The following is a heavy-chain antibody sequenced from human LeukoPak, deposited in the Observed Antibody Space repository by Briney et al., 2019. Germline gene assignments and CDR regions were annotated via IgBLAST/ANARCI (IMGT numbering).Heavy chain of an antibody. CDR2: ISAYNGNT. CDR1: GYTFTSYG. J-gene: IGHJ4*02. D-gene: IGHD3-3*01. CDR3: ARSGYYDFWSGYYNPTQFDY. V-gene: IGHV1-18*01. Sequence: ASVKVSCKASGYTFTSYGISWVRQAPGQGLEWMGWISAYNGNTNYAQKLQGRVTMTTDTSTSTAYMELRSLRSDDTAVYYCARSGYYDFWSGYYNPTQFDYRGQGTLVTVSS.